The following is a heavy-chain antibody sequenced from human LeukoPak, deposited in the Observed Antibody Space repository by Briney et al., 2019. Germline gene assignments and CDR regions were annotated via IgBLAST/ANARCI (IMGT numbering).Heavy chain of an antibody. CDR3: ARETSQKGAHYMDV. J-gene: IGHJ6*03. CDR1: VYSISSGTYY. D-gene: IGHD3-16*01. V-gene: IGHV4-61*02. CDR2: ISTSGST. Sequence: PSQTLSLTCTVSVYSISSGTYYWTWIRQPAGKGLEWIGRISTSGSTNYNPSLKSRVTISVDTSKNQFSLKLSSVTAADTAVYYCARETSQKGAHYMDVWGKGTTITISS.